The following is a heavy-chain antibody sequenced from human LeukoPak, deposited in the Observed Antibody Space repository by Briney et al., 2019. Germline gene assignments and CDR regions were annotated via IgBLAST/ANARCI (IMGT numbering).Heavy chain of an antibody. Sequence: PGGSLRLSCAASGFTFSSYAMSWVRQAPGKGLEWVSAISGSGGGTYYADSVKGRSTISRDNSKNTLYLQMNSLRAEDTAVYYCAKDLGYYFDYWGQGTLVTVSS. J-gene: IGHJ4*02. CDR2: ISGSGGGT. CDR3: AKDLGYYFDY. V-gene: IGHV3-23*01. D-gene: IGHD7-27*01. CDR1: GFTFSSYA.